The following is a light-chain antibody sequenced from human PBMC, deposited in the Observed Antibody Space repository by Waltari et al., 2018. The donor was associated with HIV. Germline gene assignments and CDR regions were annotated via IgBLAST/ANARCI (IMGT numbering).Light chain of an antibody. CDR2: GAS. V-gene: IGKV3-20*01. CDR1: QTVDNNY. J-gene: IGKJ2*01. CDR3: QQYGTSPRT. Sequence: EIVLTQSPGTLSLSPGERATLSCRASQTVDNNYLAWYQHRPGQAPRLLIFGASSRATGNPDRFSASGSGTDFTLTISSLDPSDYALYYCQQYGTSPRTFGQGTRVEIK.